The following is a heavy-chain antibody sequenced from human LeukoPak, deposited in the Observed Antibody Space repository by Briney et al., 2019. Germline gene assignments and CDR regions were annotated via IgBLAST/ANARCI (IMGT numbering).Heavy chain of an antibody. J-gene: IGHJ4*02. CDR3: ANLYGSGSSTSFFDY. CDR2: IYYSGST. D-gene: IGHD3-10*01. Sequence: PSETLSLTCTVSGGSSSNYYWTWLRQPPGKGLEWIGYIYYSGSTNYNPSLKSRVTMSVDTSKNQFSLRLSSLTAADTAVYYCANLYGSGSSTSFFDYWGQGTLVTVSS. CDR1: GGSSSNYY. V-gene: IGHV4-59*01.